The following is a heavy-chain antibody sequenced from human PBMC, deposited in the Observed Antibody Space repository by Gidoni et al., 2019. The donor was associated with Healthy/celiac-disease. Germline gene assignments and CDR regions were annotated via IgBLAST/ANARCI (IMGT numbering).Heavy chain of an antibody. V-gene: IGHV3-30-3*01. D-gene: IGHD2-2*01. CDR1: GFTFSSFA. CDR3: ARVQGYCSSTSCYDSYYYGMDV. J-gene: IGHJ6*04. CDR2: ISYDGSNK. Sequence: QVQLVESGGGVVQPGRSLRLSCAASGFTFSSFAMHWVRQAPGKGLEGVAVISYDGSNKYYADSVKGRFTISRDNSKNTLYLQMNSLRAEDTAVYYCARVQGYCSSTSCYDSYYYGMDVWGKGTTVTVSS.